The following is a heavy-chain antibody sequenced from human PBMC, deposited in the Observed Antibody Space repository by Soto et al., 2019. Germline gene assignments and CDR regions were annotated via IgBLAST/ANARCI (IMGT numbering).Heavy chain of an antibody. CDR3: ARPYSSSWAYAFDI. CDR2: ISESGGST. CDR1: GFTFNKYA. J-gene: IGHJ3*02. Sequence: GESLKISCAASGFTFNKYAMSWVRRAPGKGLEWVSAISESGGSTYYADSVKGRFTISRDSSKNALYLQMNSLRAEDTAVYYCARPYSSSWAYAFDIWGQGTMVTVSS. D-gene: IGHD6-13*01. V-gene: IGHV3-23*01.